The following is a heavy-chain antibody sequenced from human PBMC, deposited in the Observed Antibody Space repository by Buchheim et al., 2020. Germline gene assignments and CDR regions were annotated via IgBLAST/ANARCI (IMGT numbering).Heavy chain of an antibody. CDR1: GYSFTTYG. J-gene: IGHJ4*02. V-gene: IGHV1-46*03. CDR3: ARGHGDPTRGSFDY. D-gene: IGHD4-17*01. CDR2: INPSGGST. Sequence: QVQLVQSGAEVKKPGASVKVSCKTSGYSFTTYGIHWVRQAPGQGLEWMGIINPSGGSTSYAQKFQGRVTMTRDTSTSTVYMELSSLRSEDTAVYYCARGHGDPTRGSFDYWGQGTL.